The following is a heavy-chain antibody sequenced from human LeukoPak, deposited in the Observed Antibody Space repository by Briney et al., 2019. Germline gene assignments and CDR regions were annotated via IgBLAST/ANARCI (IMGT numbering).Heavy chain of an antibody. CDR1: GNYW. CDR2: INSDGSWT. D-gene: IGHD3-10*01. Sequence: PGGSLRLSCAASGNYWMHWVRQAPGKGLVWVSHINSDGSWTSYADSVKGRFTVSRDSSKNTVYLQMNSLRAEDTAVYYCARDILPSGSRAFDIWGQGTMVTVSS. CDR3: ARDILPSGSRAFDI. J-gene: IGHJ3*02. V-gene: IGHV3-74*01.